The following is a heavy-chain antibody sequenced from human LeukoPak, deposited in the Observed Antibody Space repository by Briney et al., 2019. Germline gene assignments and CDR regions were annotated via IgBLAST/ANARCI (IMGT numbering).Heavy chain of an antibody. D-gene: IGHD1-1*01. V-gene: IGHV3-15*01. CDR1: GFTFSSYS. CDR2: IRSKTHGGTT. Sequence: PGGSLRLSCAASGFTFSSYSMNWVRQAPGKGLEWLGRIRSKTHGGTTDYAEPVKGRFTISRDDSKDTLYLQLNSLRTEDTAVYSCTTDLAFKNNWYVWGQGTLVTVSS. J-gene: IGHJ4*02. CDR3: TTDLAFKNNWYV.